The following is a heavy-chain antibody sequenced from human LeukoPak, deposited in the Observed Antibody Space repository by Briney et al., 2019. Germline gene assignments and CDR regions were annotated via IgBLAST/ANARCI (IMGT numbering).Heavy chain of an antibody. CDR2: IYYSGST. V-gene: IGHV4-39*01. CDR3: ARQYSSSWKDLNWFDP. D-gene: IGHD6-13*01. Sequence: SETKSLTRTVSGGSISSSSYYWGWIRQPPGKGLEWIGSIYYSGSTYYNPSLKSRVTISVDTSKNQFSLKLSSVTAADTAVYYCARQYSSSWKDLNWFDPWGQGTLVTVSS. J-gene: IGHJ5*02. CDR1: GGSISSSSYY.